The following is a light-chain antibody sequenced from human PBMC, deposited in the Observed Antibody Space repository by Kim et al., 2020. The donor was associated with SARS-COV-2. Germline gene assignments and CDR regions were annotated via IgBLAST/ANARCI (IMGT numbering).Light chain of an antibody. V-gene: IGLV3-1*01. CDR3: QTWESSTVL. CDR1: KLGDRY. Sequence: VSSGQASSRTRAGEKLGDRYGSCYKQRPGQPHVLGIYQDNKRPSGIRERFCGSNSGDTGTLTISGTQTMDEADYYCQTWESSTVLVGGGTRLAVL. J-gene: IGLJ2*01. CDR2: QDN.